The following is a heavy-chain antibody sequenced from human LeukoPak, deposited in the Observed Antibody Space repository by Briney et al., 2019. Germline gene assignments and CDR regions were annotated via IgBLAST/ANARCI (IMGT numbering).Heavy chain of an antibody. D-gene: IGHD5-12*01. V-gene: IGHV1-69*04. J-gene: IGHJ4*02. CDR3: ARTLSSYDGEGPFDY. CDR2: IIPILGIA. Sequence: SVKVSCKASGGTFSSYAISWVRQAPGQGLEWMGRIIPILGIANYAQKFQGRVTITADKSTSTAYMELSSLRSEDTAVYYCARTLSSYDGEGPFDYWGQGTLVTVSS. CDR1: GGTFSSYA.